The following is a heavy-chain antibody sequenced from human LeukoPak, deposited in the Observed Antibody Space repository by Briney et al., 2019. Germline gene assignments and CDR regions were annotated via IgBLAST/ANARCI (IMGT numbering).Heavy chain of an antibody. Sequence: VGSLRLSCAASGFTFSGYAMSWVRQAPGKRLEWVSALIVSGGSTYYADSVKGRFTISGDNTKNTLYLQMNSLRAEDTAVYYCAKDIYYGSGPPDGSDPWGQGTLVTVSS. V-gene: IGHV3-23*01. CDR2: LIVSGGST. J-gene: IGHJ5*02. CDR1: GFTFSGYA. CDR3: AKDIYYGSGPPDGSDP. D-gene: IGHD3-10*01.